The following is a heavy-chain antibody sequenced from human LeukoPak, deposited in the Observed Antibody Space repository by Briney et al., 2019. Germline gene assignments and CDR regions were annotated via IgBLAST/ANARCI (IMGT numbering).Heavy chain of an antibody. D-gene: IGHD2-15*01. CDR1: GGTFSSYA. CDR3: ARGATRISGYYYYYMDV. Sequence: ASVKVSCKASGGTFSSYAISWVRQAPGQGLEWMGGIIPIFGTANYAQKFQGRVTITADESTSTAYMELSSLRSEDTAVYCCARGATRISGYYYYYMDVWGKGTTVTVSS. V-gene: IGHV1-69*13. J-gene: IGHJ6*03. CDR2: IIPIFGTA.